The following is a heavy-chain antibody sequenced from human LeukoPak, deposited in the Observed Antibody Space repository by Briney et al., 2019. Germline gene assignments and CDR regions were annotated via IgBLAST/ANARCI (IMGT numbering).Heavy chain of an antibody. Sequence: SETLSLTCTVSGGSISTSNYYWGWIRQPPGKGLEWIGSIYYSGSTYYNPSLKSRVTISVDTSKNQFSLKLSSVTAADTAVYYCASGHCGGDCSGAAEDNWFDPWGQGTLVTVSS. CDR3: ASGHCGGDCSGAAEDNWFDP. V-gene: IGHV4-39*07. CDR1: GGSISTSNYY. D-gene: IGHD2-21*02. J-gene: IGHJ5*02. CDR2: IYYSGST.